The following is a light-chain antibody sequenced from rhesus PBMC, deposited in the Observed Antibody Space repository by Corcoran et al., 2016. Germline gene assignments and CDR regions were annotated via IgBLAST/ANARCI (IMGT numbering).Light chain of an antibody. Sequence: EIVMTQSPATLSLSPGEGATLSCRASKSGISNLAWYQQKRGPSPRLLIYGEANRANGIPERLSGSVLGTEFTSTMKNLEPEDVAVDCCPQYSDWYSFGQGTKVEIK. CDR1: KSGISN. V-gene: IGKV3-42*01. J-gene: IGKJ2*01. CDR2: GEA. CDR3: PQYSDWYS.